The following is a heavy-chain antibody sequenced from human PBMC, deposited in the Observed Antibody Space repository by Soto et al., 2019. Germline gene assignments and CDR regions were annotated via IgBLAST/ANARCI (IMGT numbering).Heavy chain of an antibody. V-gene: IGHV4-4*07. CDR3: ASSLVRGGIDY. D-gene: IGHD3-10*01. Sequence: PSEPMSLTCTVSGGSISSYYWSWIRQPAGKGLEWIGRIYTSGSTNYNPSLKSRVTMSVDTSKNQFSLRLSSVTAADTAVYYCASSLVRGGIDYWGQRTPGTVS. J-gene: IGHJ4*02. CDR2: IYTSGST. CDR1: GGSISSYY.